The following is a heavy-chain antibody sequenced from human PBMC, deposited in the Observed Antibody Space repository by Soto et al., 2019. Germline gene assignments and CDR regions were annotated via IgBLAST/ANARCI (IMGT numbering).Heavy chain of an antibody. D-gene: IGHD2-15*01. CDR2: IYYSGST. J-gene: IGHJ6*03. V-gene: IGHV4-39*01. Sequence: SETLSLTCTVSGGSISSSSYYWGWIRQPPGKGLEWIGSIYYSGSTYYNPSLKSRVTISVDTSKNQFSLKLSSVTAADTAVYYCARLKANCSGGSCYPLLYYYYYYMDVWGKGTTVTVSS. CDR3: ARLKANCSGGSCYPLLYYYYYYMDV. CDR1: GGSISSSSYY.